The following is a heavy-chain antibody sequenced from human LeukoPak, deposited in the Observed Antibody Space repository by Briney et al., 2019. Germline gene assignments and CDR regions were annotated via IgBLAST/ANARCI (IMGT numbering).Heavy chain of an antibody. CDR2: IYYGGST. CDR1: GGSISSSSYF. Sequence: SETLSLTCTVPGGSISSSSYFWGWIRQPPGKGLEWIGSIYYGGSTYYNPSLKSRVTISVDTSKNQFSLKLSSVTAADTAVYSCARINDYGFDYWGQGTLVTVSS. D-gene: IGHD4-17*01. J-gene: IGHJ4*02. V-gene: IGHV4-39*01. CDR3: ARINDYGFDY.